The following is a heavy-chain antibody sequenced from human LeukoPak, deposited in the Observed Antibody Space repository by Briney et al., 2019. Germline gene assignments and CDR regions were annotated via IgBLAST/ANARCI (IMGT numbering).Heavy chain of an antibody. Sequence: GGSLRLSCAASGFTFSGFSMSWVRQSSTKGLEWVANIKQDGSERYYVDSVKGRFTISRDNAKNSLSLQMNNLRVEDTAVYYCARGWGPDAFDIWGQGTMVTVSS. V-gene: IGHV3-7*04. CDR2: IKQDGSER. J-gene: IGHJ3*02. D-gene: IGHD7-27*01. CDR1: GFTFSGFS. CDR3: ARGWGPDAFDI.